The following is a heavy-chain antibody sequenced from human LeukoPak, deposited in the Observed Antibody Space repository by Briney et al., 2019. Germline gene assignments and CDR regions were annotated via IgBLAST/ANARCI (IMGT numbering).Heavy chain of an antibody. CDR2: ISGSGGST. CDR3: ARDYYGGNSGDYFDY. Sequence: GGSPRLSCAASGFTFSSYAMSWVRQPPGKGLEWVSAISGSGGSTYYADSVKGRFTISRDNSKNTLYLQLSSLRAEDTAVYYCARDYYGGNSGDYFDYWGQGTLVTVSS. CDR1: GFTFSSYA. D-gene: IGHD4-23*01. J-gene: IGHJ4*02. V-gene: IGHV3-23*01.